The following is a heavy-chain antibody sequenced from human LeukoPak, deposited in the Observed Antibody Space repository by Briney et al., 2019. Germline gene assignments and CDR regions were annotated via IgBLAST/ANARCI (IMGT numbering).Heavy chain of an antibody. J-gene: IGHJ4*02. CDR2: IHYSGST. CDR3: ARQVAAVGYYFDY. D-gene: IGHD6-13*01. V-gene: IGHV4-59*08. Sequence: SETLSLTCAVSGGSIRNYYWSWIRQPPGKGLEWIGHIHYSGSTNHNPSLKSRVTTSVDTSKNQFSLKLSSVTAADTAVHYCARQVAAVGYYFDYWGQGTLVTVSS. CDR1: GGSIRNYY.